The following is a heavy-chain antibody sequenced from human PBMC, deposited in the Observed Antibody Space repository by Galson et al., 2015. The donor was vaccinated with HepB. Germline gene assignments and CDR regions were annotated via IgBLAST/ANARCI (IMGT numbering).Heavy chain of an antibody. V-gene: IGHV3-33*01. CDR2: IWYDGTNK. Sequence: SLRLSCAASGFTFSSFGIHWVRQAPGKGLEWVAVIWYDGTNKYYADSVKGRFTVSRDNSENTLYLQMNSLRAEDTAVYYCARGERHCSSTTCYGSTDYYYMDVWGKGTTDTVSS. CDR3: ARGERHCSSTTCYGSTDYYYMDV. CDR1: GFTFSSFG. J-gene: IGHJ6*03. D-gene: IGHD2-2*01.